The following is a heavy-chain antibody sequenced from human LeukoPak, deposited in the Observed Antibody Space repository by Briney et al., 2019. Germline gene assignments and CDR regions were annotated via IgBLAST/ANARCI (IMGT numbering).Heavy chain of an antibody. CDR3: ARGPPRHYYYDSSGYYLPFDY. CDR2: INHSGST. D-gene: IGHD3-22*01. J-gene: IGHJ4*02. V-gene: IGHV4-39*07. CDR1: GGSISSSSYY. Sequence: SSETLSLTCTVSGGSISSSSYYWGWIRQPPGKGLEWIGEINHSGSTNYNPSLKSRVTISVDTSKNQFSLKLSSVTAADTAVYYCARGPPRHYYYDSSGYYLPFDYWGQGTLVTVSS.